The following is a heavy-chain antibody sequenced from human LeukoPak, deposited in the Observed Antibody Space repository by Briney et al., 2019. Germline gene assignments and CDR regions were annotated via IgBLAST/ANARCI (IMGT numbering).Heavy chain of an antibody. CDR3: ASWGTYYYDSSGYGDAFDI. CDR1: GYTFTSYT. D-gene: IGHD3-22*01. Sequence: ASVKVSCKASGYTFTSYTMHWVRQAPGQRLEWMGWINGVNGNTKYSQKFQGRVTITRDTSASTAYMELSSLRSEDTAVYYCASWGTYYYDSSGYGDAFDIWGQGTMVTVSS. J-gene: IGHJ3*02. V-gene: IGHV1-3*01. CDR2: INGVNGNT.